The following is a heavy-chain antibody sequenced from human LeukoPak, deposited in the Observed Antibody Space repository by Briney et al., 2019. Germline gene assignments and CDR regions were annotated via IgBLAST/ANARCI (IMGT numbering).Heavy chain of an antibody. CDR2: IIPIFGTA. V-gene: IGHV1-69*13. J-gene: IGHJ4*02. D-gene: IGHD3-22*01. CDR1: GGTFSSYA. Sequence: ASVKVSCKASGGTFSSYAISWVRQAPGQGLEWMGGIIPIFGTANYAQKFQGRVTITADESTSTAYMELSSLRSEDTAVYYCATGNYDSSGYYYVGYWGQGTLVTVSS. CDR3: ATGNYDSSGYYYVGY.